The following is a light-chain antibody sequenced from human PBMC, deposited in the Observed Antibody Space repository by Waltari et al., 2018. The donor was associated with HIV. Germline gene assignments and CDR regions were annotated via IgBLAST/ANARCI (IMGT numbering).Light chain of an antibody. J-gene: IGKJ4*01. Sequence: VVMTQSPATLSVSPGEGATLSCRASHSVSSHVAWYQQKPGQAPRLLIYAASTSATDLPARFSGSGSGTEFTLTITSLQSEDFALYFCHQYNNWPLTFGGGTKVEIK. V-gene: IGKV3-15*01. CDR2: AAS. CDR3: HQYNNWPLT. CDR1: HSVSSH.